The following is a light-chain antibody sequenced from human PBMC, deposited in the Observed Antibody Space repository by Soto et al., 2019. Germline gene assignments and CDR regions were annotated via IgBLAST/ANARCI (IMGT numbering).Light chain of an antibody. V-gene: IGKV3-20*01. CDR2: GAS. CDR3: QQYGSSPAARR. J-gene: IGKJ4*01. CDR1: KNVSSSY. Sequence: DTVCCRIIKNVSSSYLAWYQQKPGQAPRLLIYGASSRATGIPDRFSGSGSEQEFTHDIGRLDREACGVSLCQQYGSSPAARRFGGGTKVDIK.